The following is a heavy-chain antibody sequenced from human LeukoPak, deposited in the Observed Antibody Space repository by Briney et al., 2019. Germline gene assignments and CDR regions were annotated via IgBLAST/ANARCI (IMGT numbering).Heavy chain of an antibody. Sequence: SETLSLTCTVSGGSISSYYWSWIRQPPGKGLEWIGYIYYSGSTNYNPSLKSRVTISVDTSKNQFSLKLSSVTAADTAVYYCARHPDTAMVPYYFDYWGQGTLVTVSS. J-gene: IGHJ4*02. CDR2: IYYSGST. CDR3: ARHPDTAMVPYYFDY. CDR1: GGSISSYY. V-gene: IGHV4-59*01. D-gene: IGHD5-18*01.